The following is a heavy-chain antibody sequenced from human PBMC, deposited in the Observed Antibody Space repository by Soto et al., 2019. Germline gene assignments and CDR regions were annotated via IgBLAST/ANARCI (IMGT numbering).Heavy chain of an antibody. V-gene: IGHV4-34*01. CDR3: ARSSVRGWSY. CDR2: ITHSGST. Sequence: SETLSLTCAVYGGSFSGYYWTWIRQPPGKGLEWIGEITHSGSTNYNPSLKSRVTISVDTSKNQFSLNLNSVTAADTAVYYCARSSVRGWSYWGQGTLVTVYS. CDR1: GGSFSGYY. J-gene: IGHJ4*02. D-gene: IGHD3-10*02.